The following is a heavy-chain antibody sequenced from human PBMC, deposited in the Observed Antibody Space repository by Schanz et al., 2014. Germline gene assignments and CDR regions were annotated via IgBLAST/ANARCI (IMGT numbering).Heavy chain of an antibody. J-gene: IGHJ4*02. CDR1: GYTFTSYY. CDR3: ARDGEAAAGCDY. CDR2: INPSGGST. Sequence: QVQLVQSGAEVKKPGVSVKVSCKASGYTFTSYYMHWVRQAPGQGLEWMGIINPSGGSTSYAQKFQGRVTMTRDTSTSTVYMELSSLRSEDTAVYYCARDGEAAAGCDYWGQGTLVNDSS. D-gene: IGHD6-13*01. V-gene: IGHV1-46*03.